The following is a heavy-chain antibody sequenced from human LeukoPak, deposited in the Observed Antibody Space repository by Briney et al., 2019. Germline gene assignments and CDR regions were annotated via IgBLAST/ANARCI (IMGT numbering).Heavy chain of an antibody. D-gene: IGHD2-2*01. CDR3: ARAPGYCSSTSCYYYYGMDV. J-gene: IGHJ6*02. Sequence: PGGSLRLSCAASGFTFSSYSMNWVRQAPGKGLEWVSSISSSSSYIYYADSVKGRFTISRDNAKNSLYLQMNSLRAEDTAVYYCARAPGYCSSTSCYYYYGMDVWGQGTTVTVSS. CDR1: GFTFSSYS. CDR2: ISSSSSYI. V-gene: IGHV3-21*01.